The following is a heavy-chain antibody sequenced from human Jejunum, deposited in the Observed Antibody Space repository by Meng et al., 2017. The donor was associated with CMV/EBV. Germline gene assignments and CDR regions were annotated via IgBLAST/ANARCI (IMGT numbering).Heavy chain of an antibody. CDR3: STTLALGYCSTSNCTYFDY. J-gene: IGHJ4*02. Sequence: SDGMHWVRKAPGKGLEWVAFIRYDGGDNSCADSVKGRFTISRDNSKSTLYLQMNSLRPEDTAVYYCSTTLALGYCSTSNCTYFDYWGQGTLVTVSS. V-gene: IGHV3-30*02. D-gene: IGHD2-2*01. CDR2: IRYDGGDN. CDR1: SDG.